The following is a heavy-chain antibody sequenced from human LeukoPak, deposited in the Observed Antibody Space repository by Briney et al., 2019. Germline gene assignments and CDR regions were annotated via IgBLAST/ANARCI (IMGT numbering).Heavy chain of an antibody. Sequence: GGSLRLSCAASGFNFANHAMSWVRQTAGKGLERVSAISGGGDITYYADSVKGRFTISRDNSKDTLFLQMHSLRPGDTAVYYCVREDTPATANYWGQGTLVTISS. CDR3: VREDTPATANY. J-gene: IGHJ4*02. CDR1: GFNFANHA. CDR2: ISGGGDIT. V-gene: IGHV3-23*01. D-gene: IGHD2-21*02.